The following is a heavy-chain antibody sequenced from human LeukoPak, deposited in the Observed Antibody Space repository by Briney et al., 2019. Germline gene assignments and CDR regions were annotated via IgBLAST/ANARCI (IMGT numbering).Heavy chain of an antibody. Sequence: SETLYLTCTVSGGSVSSGNYYWSWIRQPPGKGLEWIGYIYYSGSTNYSPSLKSRVTISIDTSKNQFSLKLSSVTAADTAVYYCARGYCSGGTCYRSYFQHRGQGALVTVSS. J-gene: IGHJ1*01. D-gene: IGHD2-15*01. V-gene: IGHV4-61*01. CDR2: IYYSGST. CDR3: ARGYCSGGTCYRSYFQH. CDR1: GGSVSSGNYY.